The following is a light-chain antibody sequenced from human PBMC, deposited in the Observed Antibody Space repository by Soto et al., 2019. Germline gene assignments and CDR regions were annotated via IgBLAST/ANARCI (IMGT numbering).Light chain of an antibody. V-gene: IGKV3-20*01. J-gene: IGKJ2*01. CDR3: HQYDNAPQT. CDR2: GAS. Sequence: EIVLMQSPGTLSLSPGERATLSCRASQTLRRTYIAWYQQKPGQAPRVLIYGASKRATGIPDRFSGSGSGTDFSLTISRLVPEDFAVYYCHQYDNAPQTYGQGTKVDNK. CDR1: QTLRRTY.